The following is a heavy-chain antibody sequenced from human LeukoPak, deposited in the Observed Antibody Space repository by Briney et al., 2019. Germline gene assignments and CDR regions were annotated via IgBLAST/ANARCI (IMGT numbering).Heavy chain of an antibody. D-gene: IGHD5-18*01. J-gene: IGHJ6*02. V-gene: IGHV4-39*01. CDR3: ARRPGYRLPSAYYYYGMDV. CDR1: GGSISSSSYS. CDR2: IYYSGST. Sequence: SETLSLTCTASGGSISSSSYSWGWIRQPPGKGLEWIGSIYYSGSTYYNPSLKGRVTISVDTSKNQFSLKLSSVTAADTAVYYCARRPGYRLPSAYYYYGMDVWGQGTTVTVSS.